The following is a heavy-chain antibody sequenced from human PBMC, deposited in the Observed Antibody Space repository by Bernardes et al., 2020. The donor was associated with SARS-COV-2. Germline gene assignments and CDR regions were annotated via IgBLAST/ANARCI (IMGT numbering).Heavy chain of an antibody. J-gene: IGHJ6*02. D-gene: IGHD3-3*01. Sequence: GGSLRLSCAASGFTFSSYGMHWVRQAPGKGLEWVAVIWYDGSNKYYADSVKGRFSIYRDNYKNTLSLQMNSLRAENTVVYYCARDAPNDYDCWSGYFNPQQDRWSMDVWGQGTTVTVSS. CDR1: GFTFSSYG. V-gene: IGHV3-33*01. CDR3: ARDAPNDYDCWSGYFNPQQDRWSMDV. CDR2: IWYDGSNK.